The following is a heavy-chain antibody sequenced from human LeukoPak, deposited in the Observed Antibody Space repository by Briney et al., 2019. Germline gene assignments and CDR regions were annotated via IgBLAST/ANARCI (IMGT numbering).Heavy chain of an antibody. D-gene: IGHD3-3*01. V-gene: IGHV4-61*01. CDR3: ARGLTYYDFWSGYLGWFDP. J-gene: IGHJ5*02. CDR2: IYYSGST. Sequence: SQTLSLTCTVSGGSISSSSDYWSWIRQPPGKGLEWIGYIYYSGSTNYNPSLKSRVTISVDTSKNQFSLKLSSVTAADTAVYYCARGLTYYDFWSGYLGWFDPWGQGTLVTVSS. CDR1: GGSISSSSDY.